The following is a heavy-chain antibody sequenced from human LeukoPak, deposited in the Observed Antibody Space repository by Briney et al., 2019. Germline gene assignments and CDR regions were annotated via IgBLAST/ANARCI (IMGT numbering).Heavy chain of an antibody. D-gene: IGHD2-21*02. Sequence: GGSLRLSCAASGFTFSSYWMHWVRQAPGKGLVWVSRINSDGSSTSYADSVKGRFTISRDNAKNTLYLQMNSLRAEDTAVYYCAGGCGGDCYYDAFDIWGQGTMVTVSS. V-gene: IGHV3-74*01. CDR3: AGGCGGDCYYDAFDI. CDR2: INSDGSST. J-gene: IGHJ3*02. CDR1: GFTFSSYW.